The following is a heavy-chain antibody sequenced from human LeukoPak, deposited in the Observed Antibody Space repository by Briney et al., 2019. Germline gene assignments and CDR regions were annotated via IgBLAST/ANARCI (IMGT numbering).Heavy chain of an antibody. Sequence: PGGSLRLSCAASGFIFSKYGMHWVRQAPGRGLEWLALIRHDGHEEWYVDSVRGRFTISRDNSKNTVFLQMNSLRADDTAVYYCARWGIIGHDAFDIWGQGTMVTVSS. J-gene: IGHJ3*02. D-gene: IGHD2/OR15-2a*01. CDR2: IRHDGHEE. CDR3: ARWGIIGHDAFDI. CDR1: GFIFSKYG. V-gene: IGHV3-33*01.